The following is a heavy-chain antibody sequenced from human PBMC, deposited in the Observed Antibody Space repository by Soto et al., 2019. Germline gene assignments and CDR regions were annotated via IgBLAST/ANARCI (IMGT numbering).Heavy chain of an antibody. CDR2: IYPGDSDT. D-gene: IGHD6-13*01. V-gene: IGHV5-51*03. Sequence: EVQLVQFGAEVKKPGESLKISCKGSGYSFTSYWIGWVRQMPGKGLEWMGIIYPGDSDTRYSPSFQGQVTISADKSISTAYMQWSSLKASDTAMYYCATRNKLYSSYYYGMDVWGQGTTVTVSS. CDR1: GYSFTSYW. CDR3: ATRNKLYSSYYYGMDV. J-gene: IGHJ6*02.